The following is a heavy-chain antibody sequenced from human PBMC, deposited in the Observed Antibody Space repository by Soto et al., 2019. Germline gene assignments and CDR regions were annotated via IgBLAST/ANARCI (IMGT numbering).Heavy chain of an antibody. D-gene: IGHD1-26*01. CDR1: GFIFNMYW. CDR3: TRGPRPSSSGTGAY. V-gene: IGHV3-74*03. CDR2: IHEDGTTT. J-gene: IGHJ4*02. Sequence: GGSLRLSCEASGFIFNMYWMHWVRQVPGKRPVWLARIHEDGTTTTYADYVADRFTISRDNDKNTLYLQLDSLRVEDSAIYYCTRGPRPSSSGTGAYWGQGSLVTVSS.